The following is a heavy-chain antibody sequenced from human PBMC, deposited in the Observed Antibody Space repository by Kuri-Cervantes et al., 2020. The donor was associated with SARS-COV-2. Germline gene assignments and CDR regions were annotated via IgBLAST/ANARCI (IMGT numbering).Heavy chain of an antibody. D-gene: IGHD6-13*01. CDR2: IYYSGST. Sequence: ESLKISCTVSGGSVSSGSYYWSWIRQPPGKGLEWIGYIYYSGSTNYNPSLKSRVTISVDKSKNQFSLKLSSVTAADTAVYYCAIAAAGEAFDYWGQGTLVTVSS. CDR1: GGSVSSGSYY. V-gene: IGHV4-61*01. CDR3: AIAAAGEAFDY. J-gene: IGHJ4*02.